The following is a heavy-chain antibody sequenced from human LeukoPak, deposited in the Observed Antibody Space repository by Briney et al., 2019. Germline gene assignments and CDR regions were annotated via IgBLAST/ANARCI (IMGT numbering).Heavy chain of an antibody. V-gene: IGHV4-30-4*01. CDR3: ARVCSSTSCYTASGDYYGMDV. J-gene: IGHJ6*02. CDR1: GGSHSSGDYY. Sequence: SQTLSLTCTVSGGSHSSGDYYWSWIRHPPGKGLEWIGYIYYSGSTYYNPSLKSRVTISVDTSKNQFSLKLSSVTAADTAVYYCARVCSSTSCYTASGDYYGMDVWGQGTTVTVSS. CDR2: IYYSGST. D-gene: IGHD2-2*02.